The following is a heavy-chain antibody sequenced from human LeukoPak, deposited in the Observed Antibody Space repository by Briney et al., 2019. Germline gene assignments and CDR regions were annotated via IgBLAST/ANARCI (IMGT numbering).Heavy chain of an antibody. CDR1: GYTFTSFD. CDR2: MNPNSGNT. CDR3: AKDRYSGSYYGLFDY. Sequence: ASVKVSCKASGYTFTSFDINWVRQATGQGLEWMGWMNPNSGNTGYAQKFQSRVTLTRNTSISTAYMELSSLRSEDTAVYYCAKDRYSGSYYGLFDYWGQGTLVTVSS. D-gene: IGHD1-26*01. J-gene: IGHJ4*02. V-gene: IGHV1-8*01.